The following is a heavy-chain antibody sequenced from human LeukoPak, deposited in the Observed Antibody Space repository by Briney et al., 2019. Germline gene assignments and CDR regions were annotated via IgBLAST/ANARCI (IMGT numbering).Heavy chain of an antibody. V-gene: IGHV3-11*01. J-gene: IGHJ4*02. CDR1: GFTFGDYY. CDR2: ISSSGSTI. Sequence: PEGSLRLAWAASGFTFGDYYMGWIRQAPGEGLGWVSYISSSGSTIYYADSVKGRFTISRDNAKNSLYLQMNSLRAEDTAVYYCARAPGPLDYWGQGTLVTVSS. CDR3: ARAPGPLDY.